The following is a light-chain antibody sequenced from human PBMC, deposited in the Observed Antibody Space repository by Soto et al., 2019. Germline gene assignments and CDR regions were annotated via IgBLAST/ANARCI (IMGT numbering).Light chain of an antibody. V-gene: IGKV3-15*01. Sequence: EIVLTQSPATLSVSPGARAPLSCRASQSVSSNLAWYQQKPGQAPRLLIYGASTRATGIPARFSGSGSGTEFTLTISSLQSGDFAVYYCQQYADWPRTFGQGTKVDI. J-gene: IGKJ1*01. CDR2: GAS. CDR1: QSVSSN. CDR3: QQYADWPRT.